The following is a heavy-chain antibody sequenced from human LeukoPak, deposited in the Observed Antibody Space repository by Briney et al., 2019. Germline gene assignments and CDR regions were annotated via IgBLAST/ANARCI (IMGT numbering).Heavy chain of an antibody. V-gene: IGHV4-61*02. CDR3: ARDRGITTARGVPSWFDP. D-gene: IGHD3-10*01. CDR2: IYTTGSP. Sequence: SETLPLTCTVSGGSISSTNYYWTWIRQPAGKGLEWIGRIYTTGSPSYSPSLKSRVTISVDTSTNQFSLKLTSVSAADTAVYYCARDRGITTARGVPSWFDPWGQGTLDTVSS. CDR1: GGSISSTNYY. J-gene: IGHJ5*02.